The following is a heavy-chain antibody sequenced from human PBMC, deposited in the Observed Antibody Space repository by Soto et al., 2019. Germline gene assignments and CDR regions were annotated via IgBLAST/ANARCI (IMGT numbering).Heavy chain of an antibody. CDR1: GGSIISGDYY. CDR2: IYYSGDT. J-gene: IGHJ4*02. D-gene: IGHD3-22*01. V-gene: IGHV4-30-4*02. Sequence: SETLSLTCTVSGGSIISGDYYWSWIRQPPGKGLEWIGYIYYSGDTSYNPSLKSRVTISIDTSKNQFSLKLGSVTAADTAVYFCARVPHGYFFDSSLEYYFDSWGQGILLTVSS. CDR3: ARVPHGYFFDSSLEYYFDS.